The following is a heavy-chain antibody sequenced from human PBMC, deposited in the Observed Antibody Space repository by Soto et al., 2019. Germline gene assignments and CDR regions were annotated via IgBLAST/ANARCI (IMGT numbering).Heavy chain of an antibody. D-gene: IGHD2-8*01. Sequence: ASVKVSCKASGYSFTDYHIHWVRQAPGQGLEWLGRINPKSGGTSTAQKFQGWVTMTRDRSISTVYMELTRLRSDDTAVYFCARGHSTDCSNGVCSFFYNHEMDVWGQGTSVTVSS. CDR2: INPKSGGT. CDR1: GYSFTDYH. J-gene: IGHJ6*02. CDR3: ARGHSTDCSNGVCSFFYNHEMDV. V-gene: IGHV1-2*04.